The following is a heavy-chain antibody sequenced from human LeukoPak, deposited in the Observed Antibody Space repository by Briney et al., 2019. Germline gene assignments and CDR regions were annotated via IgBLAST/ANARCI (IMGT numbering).Heavy chain of an antibody. J-gene: IGHJ4*02. CDR3: TRLDYYGSGSYSEGGVDY. V-gene: IGHV3-73*01. D-gene: IGHD3-10*01. CDR1: GFTFSGSA. CDR2: IRSKANSYAT. Sequence: GGSLRLSCAASGFTFSGSAMHWVRQASGKGLEWVGRIRSKANSYATAYAASVKGRFTISRDDSKNTAYLQMNSLKTEDTAVYYCTRLDYYGSGSYSEGGVDYWGQGTLVTVSS.